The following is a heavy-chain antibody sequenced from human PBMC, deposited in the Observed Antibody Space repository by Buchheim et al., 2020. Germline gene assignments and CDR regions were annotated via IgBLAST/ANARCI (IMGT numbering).Heavy chain of an antibody. CDR2: ISYDGSNK. CDR1: GFTFSSHG. Sequence: QVQLVESGGGVVQPGRSLRLSCAASGFTFSSHGMHWVRQAPGKGLEWVAVISYDGSNKYYADSVKGRFTISRDNSKNTLYLQMNSLRAEDSAIYYCARVTLERRVRLPNFDYWGQGTL. CDR3: ARVTLERRVRLPNFDY. J-gene: IGHJ4*02. V-gene: IGHV3-30*03. D-gene: IGHD1-1*01.